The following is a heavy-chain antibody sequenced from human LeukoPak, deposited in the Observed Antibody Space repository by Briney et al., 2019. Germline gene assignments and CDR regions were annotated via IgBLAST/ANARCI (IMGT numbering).Heavy chain of an antibody. CDR1: GFIFSNYA. CDR3: ARVELYYYDSSGYLYYFDY. J-gene: IGHJ4*02. V-gene: IGHV3-66*01. Sequence: GGSLRLSCAASGFIFSNYAMNWIRQAPGKGLEWVSVIYSGGSTYYADSVKGRFTISRDNSKNTLYLQMNSLRAEDTAVYYCARVELYYYDSSGYLYYFDYWGQGTLVTVSS. D-gene: IGHD3-22*01. CDR2: IYSGGST.